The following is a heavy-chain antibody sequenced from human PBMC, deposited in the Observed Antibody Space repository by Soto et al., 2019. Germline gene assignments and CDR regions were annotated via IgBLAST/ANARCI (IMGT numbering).Heavy chain of an antibody. J-gene: IGHJ4*02. Sequence: GGSLRLSCAASGFTFSSYGMHWVRQAPGKGLEWVAVISYDGSNKYYADSVKGRFTISRDNSKNTLYLQMNSLRAEDTAVYYCAKADDYSNYYFDYWGQGTLVTVSS. CDR3: AKADDYSNYYFDY. D-gene: IGHD4-4*01. CDR2: ISYDGSNK. CDR1: GFTFSSYG. V-gene: IGHV3-30*18.